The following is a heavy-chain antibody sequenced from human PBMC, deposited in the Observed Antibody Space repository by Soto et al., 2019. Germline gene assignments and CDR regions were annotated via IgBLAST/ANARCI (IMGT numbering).Heavy chain of an antibody. V-gene: IGHV3-30*18. CDR2: ISYDGSNK. Sequence: GGSLRLSCAASGFTFSSYGMHWVRQAPGKGLEWVAVISYDGSNKYYADSVKGRFTISRDNSKNTLYLQMNSLRAEDTAVYYCAKDSHRYCTNGVCSSPIDYWGQGTLVTVSS. D-gene: IGHD2-8*01. CDR1: GFTFSSYG. J-gene: IGHJ4*02. CDR3: AKDSHRYCTNGVCSSPIDY.